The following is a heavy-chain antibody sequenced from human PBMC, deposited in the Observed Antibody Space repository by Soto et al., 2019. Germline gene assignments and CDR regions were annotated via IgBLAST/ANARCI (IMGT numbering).Heavy chain of an antibody. D-gene: IGHD3-22*01. CDR3: TTDSYSTIIVVRFDY. Sequence: PGGSLRLSCAASGFTFITAWINWVRQAPGKGLEWVGRIKSKTDGGTADFAAPVKGRFAISRDDSKNTVYLQMNSLKTEDAAVYYCTTDSYSTIIVVRFDYWGHGTLVTVSS. J-gene: IGHJ4*01. CDR1: GFTFITAW. V-gene: IGHV3-15*07. CDR2: IKSKTDGGTA.